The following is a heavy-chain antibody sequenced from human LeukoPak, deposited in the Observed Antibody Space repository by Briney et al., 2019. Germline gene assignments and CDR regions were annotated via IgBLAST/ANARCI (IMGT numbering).Heavy chain of an antibody. J-gene: IGHJ4*02. CDR2: IYYSGSS. Sequence: SETLSLTCTVSGGSISNYYWTWIRQPPGKGLEWIGYIYYSGSSNYTPSLKSRITMSVDTSKNQFSLKLTSVTAADTAVYYCARMVRGVIGYWGQGTLVTVSS. CDR3: ARMVRGVIGY. V-gene: IGHV4-59*08. D-gene: IGHD3-10*01. CDR1: GGSISNYY.